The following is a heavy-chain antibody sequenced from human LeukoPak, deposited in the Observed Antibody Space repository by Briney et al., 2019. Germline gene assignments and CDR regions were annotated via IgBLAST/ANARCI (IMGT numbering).Heavy chain of an antibody. J-gene: IGHJ1*01. Sequence: TSETLSLTCFVSGYAINIDYSWGWIRQSPGKGLEWIGVISPNGITYYNPSLRGRVTISEDTSKNQFSLKLRSMTATDTAMYYCARLKYYYDSSGYRAECFQHWGQGTLVTASS. CDR2: ISPNGIT. V-gene: IGHV4-38-2*01. CDR3: ARLKYYYDSSGYRAECFQH. D-gene: IGHD3-22*01. CDR1: GYAINIDYS.